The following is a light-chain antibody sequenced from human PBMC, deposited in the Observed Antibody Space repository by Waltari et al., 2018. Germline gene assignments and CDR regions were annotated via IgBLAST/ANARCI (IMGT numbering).Light chain of an antibody. J-gene: IGLJ3*02. CDR3: CSYAGSYEV. CDR1: RSAVGGYNS. Sequence: QSALTPPRSVSGSPGQSVPISRTVTRSAVGGYNSVPWYQRHPGKPPKLMIYEVSKRPSGVPDRFAGSKSGNTASLTISGLQAEDEADYYCCSYAGSYEVFGGGTKLTVL. CDR2: EVS. V-gene: IGLV2-11*01.